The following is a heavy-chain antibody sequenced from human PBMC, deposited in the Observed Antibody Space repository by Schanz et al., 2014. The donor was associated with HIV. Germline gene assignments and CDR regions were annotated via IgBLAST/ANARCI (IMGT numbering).Heavy chain of an antibody. CDR3: ACECDYGGNSCFDY. J-gene: IGHJ4*02. CDR2: ISWNNLNL. V-gene: IGHV3-9*01. Sequence: VQLVESGGGVVQPGRSLRLSCAASGFTFDDYPMHWVRQAPGKGLEWVSGISWNNLNLAYADSVKGRFTISRDNAKNSLYLQMNSLRAEDTALYYCACECDYGGNSCFDYWGQGTLVTVSS. CDR1: GFTFDDYP. D-gene: IGHD4-17*01.